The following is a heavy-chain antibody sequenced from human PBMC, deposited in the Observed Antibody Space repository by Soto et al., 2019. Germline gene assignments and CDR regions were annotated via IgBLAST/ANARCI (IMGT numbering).Heavy chain of an antibody. J-gene: IGHJ4*02. CDR1: NFSFSTHGVG. D-gene: IGHD6-13*01. V-gene: IGHV2-5*01. CDR3: VHSRIGAAGLFDY. Sequence: GPTLVNPTQTLTLTCSFSNFSFSTHGVGVGWIRQPPGKALEWLALIYWNHDKRYSPSLQSRLTITKDTPQNQVILTMTNMDPVDTATFYCVHSRIGAAGLFDYWGQGILVTVSS. CDR2: IYWNHDK.